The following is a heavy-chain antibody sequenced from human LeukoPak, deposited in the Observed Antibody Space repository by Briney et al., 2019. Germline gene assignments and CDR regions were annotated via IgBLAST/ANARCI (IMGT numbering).Heavy chain of an antibody. J-gene: IGHJ6*03. CDR2: IYSGGST. D-gene: IGHD3-3*01. V-gene: IGHV3-53*01. CDR1: GFTVSSNY. Sequence: PGGSLRLSCAASGFTVSSNYMSWVRQAPGKGLEWVSVIYSGGSTYYADSVKGRFTISRDNSKNTLYLQMNSQRAEDTAVYYCAGKRGFYDFWSGSYWDYYYYMDVWGKGTTVTVSS. CDR3: AGKRGFYDFWSGSYWDYYYYMDV.